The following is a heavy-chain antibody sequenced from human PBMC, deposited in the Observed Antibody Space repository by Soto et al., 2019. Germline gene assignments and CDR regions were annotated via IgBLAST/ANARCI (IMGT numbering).Heavy chain of an antibody. CDR1: GGSISSYY. CDR3: ARGVTIFGVVASPRGWFDP. Sequence: PSETLSLTCTASGGSISSYYWSWIRQPPGKGLEWIGYIYYSGSTNYNPSLKSRVTISVDTSKNQFSLKLSSVTAADTAVYYCARGVTIFGVVASPRGWFDPWGQGTLVTVSS. CDR2: IYYSGST. D-gene: IGHD3-3*01. J-gene: IGHJ5*02. V-gene: IGHV4-59*01.